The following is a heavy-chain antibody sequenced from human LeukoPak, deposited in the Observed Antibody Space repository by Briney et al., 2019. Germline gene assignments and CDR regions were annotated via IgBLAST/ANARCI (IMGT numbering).Heavy chain of an antibody. CDR2: ISGSGGTT. D-gene: IGHD2-15*01. CDR3: AKDRGRYCSGGSCQGAFHY. J-gene: IGHJ4*02. V-gene: IGHV3-23*01. Sequence: GGSLRLSCAASGFIFSTYDMSWVRQAPGKGLEWVSGISGSGGTTYDADSVKGRFTISRDNSKNTLYLQMNSLRAEDTAVYYCAKDRGRYCSGGSCQGAFHYWGQGTLVTVSS. CDR1: GFIFSTYD.